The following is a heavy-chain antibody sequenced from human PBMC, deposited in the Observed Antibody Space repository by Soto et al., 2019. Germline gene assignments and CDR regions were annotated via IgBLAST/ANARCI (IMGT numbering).Heavy chain of an antibody. CDR1: GGSISSSSYY. CDR3: ARPPTANLDAFEI. Sequence: KSSETLSLTCTVSGGSISSSSYYWGWIRQPPGKGLEWFGSIYYSGISYYNPSLKSRVTTSVDTSKNQFSLKLNSVTAADTAVYYCARPPTANLDAFEIWGQGTMVTVSS. V-gene: IGHV4-39*01. D-gene: IGHD7-27*01. J-gene: IGHJ3*02. CDR2: IYYSGIS.